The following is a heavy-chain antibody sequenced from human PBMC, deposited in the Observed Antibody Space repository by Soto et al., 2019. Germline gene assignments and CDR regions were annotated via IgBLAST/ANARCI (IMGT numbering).Heavy chain of an antibody. J-gene: IGHJ6*02. CDR1: GGSISSYY. Sequence: SETLSLTCTVSGGSISSYYWSWIRQPPGKGLEWIGYIYYSGSTNYNPSLKSRVTISVDTSKNQFSLKLSSVTAADTAVYYCARGHCSSTSCYYYYYGMDVWGQGTTVTVSS. CDR2: IYYSGST. V-gene: IGHV4-59*01. CDR3: ARGHCSSTSCYYYYYGMDV. D-gene: IGHD2-2*01.